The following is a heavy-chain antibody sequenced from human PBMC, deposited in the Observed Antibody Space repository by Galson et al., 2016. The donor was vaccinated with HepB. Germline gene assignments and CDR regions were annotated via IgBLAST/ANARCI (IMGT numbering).Heavy chain of an antibody. Sequence: SLRLSCAASGFTFSSYSVNWVRQAPGKGLEWVSWITSSGNSIQYSASVKGRFIMYRDNAKDSLFLQKNRLRAEETAMYYCARGHSGGYGGRLHAFDIWGRETMVTVSS. J-gene: IGHJ3*02. CDR3: ARGHSGGYGGRLHAFDI. CDR2: ITSSGNSI. D-gene: IGHD2-15*01. V-gene: IGHV3-48*01. CDR1: GFTFSSYS.